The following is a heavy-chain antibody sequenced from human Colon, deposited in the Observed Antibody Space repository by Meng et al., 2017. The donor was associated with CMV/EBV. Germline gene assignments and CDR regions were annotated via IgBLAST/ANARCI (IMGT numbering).Heavy chain of an antibody. V-gene: IGHV4-30-4*08. J-gene: IGHJ4*02. Sequence: LRLSCTVSGDSITRGAYYWSWIRQHPGKGLEWIGYIYYSGSTNYNPSLKSRVTISVDTSKNQFSLKLSSVTAADTAVYYCARALTGYYFWFDYWGQGTLVTVSS. CDR2: IYYSGST. CDR3: ARALTGYYFWFDY. CDR1: GDSITRGAYY. D-gene: IGHD3-9*01.